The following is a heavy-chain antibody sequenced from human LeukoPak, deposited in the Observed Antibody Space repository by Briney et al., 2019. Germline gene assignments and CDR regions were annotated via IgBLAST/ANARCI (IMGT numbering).Heavy chain of an antibody. CDR1: GGSISSYY. CDR2: IYYSGST. J-gene: IGHJ6*02. Sequence: SETLSLTCTVSGGSISSYYWSWIRQPPGKGLEWIGYIYYSGSTNYNPSLKSRVTISVDTSKNQFSLKLGSVTAADTAVYYCARHALYYYYYGMDVWGQGTTVTVSS. V-gene: IGHV4-59*08. CDR3: ARHALYYYYYGMDV.